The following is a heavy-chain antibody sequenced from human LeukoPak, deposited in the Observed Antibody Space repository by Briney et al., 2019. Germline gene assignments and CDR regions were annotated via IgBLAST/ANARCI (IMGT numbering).Heavy chain of an antibody. J-gene: IGHJ4*02. V-gene: IGHV3-48*04. CDR2: ISSSSSTI. CDR3: ARGFLRCLGY. D-gene: IGHD4-17*01. Sequence: GGSLRLSCAASGFTFSSYSMNWVRQAPGKGLEWVSYISSSSSTIYYADSVKGRFTISRDNAKNSLYLQMNSLRAEDTAVYYCARGFLRCLGYWGQGTLVTVSS. CDR1: GFTFSSYS.